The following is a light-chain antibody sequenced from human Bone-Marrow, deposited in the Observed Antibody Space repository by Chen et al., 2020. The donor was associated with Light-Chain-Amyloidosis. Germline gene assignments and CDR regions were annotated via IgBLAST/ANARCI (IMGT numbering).Light chain of an antibody. J-gene: IGKJ4*01. CDR3: QQYVTSPLT. CDR1: QTISSNY. CDR2: GSS. V-gene: IGKV3-20*01. Sequence: EIVLTQSPGTLSLSPGEGANLSCRASQTISSNYLTWYQQKFGQAPRLLIYGSSSRATGIPDRFTGSWSGTDFTLTINRLEPEDFAMYYCQQYVTSPLTFGGGTKVEIK.